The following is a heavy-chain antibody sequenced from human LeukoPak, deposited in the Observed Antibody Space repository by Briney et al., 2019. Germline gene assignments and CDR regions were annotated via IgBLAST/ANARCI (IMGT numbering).Heavy chain of an antibody. Sequence: SETLSLTCTVSGGSISSSSYYWGWIRQPPGKGLEWIGSIYYSGSTYYNPSLKSRVTISVDTSKNQFSLKLSSVTAADTAVYYCARGRDGYNFLNRGEYYYFDYWGQGTLVTVSS. CDR2: IYYSGST. CDR1: GGSISSSSYY. CDR3: ARGRDGYNFLNRGEYYYFDY. J-gene: IGHJ4*02. D-gene: IGHD5-24*01. V-gene: IGHV4-39*07.